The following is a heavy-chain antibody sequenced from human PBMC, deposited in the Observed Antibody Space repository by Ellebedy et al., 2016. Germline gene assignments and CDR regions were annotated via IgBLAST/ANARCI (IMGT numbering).Heavy chain of an antibody. J-gene: IGHJ5*01. CDR1: GYRFGSYW. CDR3: AKQHGDYAGWFDS. CDR2: IDPGDSST. D-gene: IGHD4-17*01. V-gene: IGHV5-10-1*04. Sequence: GESLKISXKGSGYRFGSYWINWVRQMPGKGLEWMGRIDPGDSSTNYSPSFEGQVRFSVDKSINTAYLHWDRVKASDTAFYYCAKQHGDYAGWFDSWGQGTVVTVSS.